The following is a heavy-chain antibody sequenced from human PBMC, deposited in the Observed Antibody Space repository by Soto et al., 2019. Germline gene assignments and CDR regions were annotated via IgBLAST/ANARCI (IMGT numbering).Heavy chain of an antibody. CDR3: ARGYCTTTICDPWFDP. CDR2: IYPGDSDT. J-gene: IGHJ5*02. V-gene: IGHV5-51*01. D-gene: IGHD2-2*01. CDR1: GYAFTSYW. Sequence: GESLKISCTGIGYAFTSYWIAWVRQTPGKGLEWVGIIYPGDSDTRYSPSFQGQVTISVDNSITTAYLQWSSLKASDTAMYYCARGYCTTTICDPWFDPWGQGTLVTVSS.